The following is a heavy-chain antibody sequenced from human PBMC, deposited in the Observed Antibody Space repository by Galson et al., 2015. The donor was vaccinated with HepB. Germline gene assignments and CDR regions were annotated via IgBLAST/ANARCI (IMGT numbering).Heavy chain of an antibody. CDR2: IWYDGSNK. Sequence: SLRLSCAASGFTFSSYGMHWVRQAPGKGLEWVAVIWYDGSNKYYADSVKGRFTISRDNSKNTLYLQMNSLRAEDTAVYYCARASLYSYGTPLFDYWGQGTLVTVSS. D-gene: IGHD5-18*01. CDR1: GFTFSSYG. CDR3: ARASLYSYGTPLFDY. V-gene: IGHV3-33*01. J-gene: IGHJ4*02.